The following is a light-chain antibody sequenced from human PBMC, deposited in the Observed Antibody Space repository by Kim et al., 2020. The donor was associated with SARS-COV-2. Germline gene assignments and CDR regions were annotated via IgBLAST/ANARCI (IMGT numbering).Light chain of an antibody. CDR1: QSVLYSSNNKDY. J-gene: IGKJ2*01. CDR2: WAS. CDR3: QQYYIAPYT. V-gene: IGKV4-1*01. Sequence: RATISCKSSQSVLYSSNNKDYLAWYQQRPGQPPTLLIHWASTRESGVPDRFSGSGSGTDFTLTISSLQAEDVAVYYCQQYYIAPYTFGQGTKLEI.